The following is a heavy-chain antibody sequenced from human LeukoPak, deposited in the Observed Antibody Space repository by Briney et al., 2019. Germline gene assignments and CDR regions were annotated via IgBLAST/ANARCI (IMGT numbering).Heavy chain of an antibody. CDR2: MNPDSGNR. V-gene: IGHV1-8*03. CDR1: GYTFTNYD. J-gene: IGHJ3*02. D-gene: IGHD3-3*01. CDR3: TREGDFWDFHM. Sequence: GASVKVSCKASGYTFTNYDINWVRQATGQGLEWLGWMNPDSGNRGYPPRFQGRITLTRDTSISTAYMELSSLRSDDSAIYYCTREGDFWDFHMWGQGTMVTVSS.